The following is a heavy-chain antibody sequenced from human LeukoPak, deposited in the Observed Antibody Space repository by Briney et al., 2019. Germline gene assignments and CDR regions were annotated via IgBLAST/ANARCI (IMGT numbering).Heavy chain of an antibody. Sequence: GGSLRLSCAASGFTFSSYSMNWVRQAPGKGLEWVSSISSSSSYIYYADSVKGRFTISRDNAKSSLYLQVNNLRAEDTAVYYCARDPRYCSGGSCYVWGQGTLVTVSS. CDR3: ARDPRYCSGGSCYV. V-gene: IGHV3-21*01. J-gene: IGHJ4*02. D-gene: IGHD2-15*01. CDR1: GFTFSSYS. CDR2: ISSSSSYI.